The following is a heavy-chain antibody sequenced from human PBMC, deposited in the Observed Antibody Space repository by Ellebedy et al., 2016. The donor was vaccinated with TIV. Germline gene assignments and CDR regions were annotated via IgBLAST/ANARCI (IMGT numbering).Heavy chain of an antibody. CDR2: INHSGST. J-gene: IGHJ5*02. CDR1: GGSFSRYY. Sequence: SETLSLXXAVYGGSFSRYYWSWIRQPPGKGLEWIGEINHSGSTNYNPSLKSRVTISVDTSKNQFSLKLSSVTAADTAVYYCARANGYCSSTSCYRWFNPWGQGTLVTVSS. D-gene: IGHD2-2*01. V-gene: IGHV4-34*01. CDR3: ARANGYCSSTSCYRWFNP.